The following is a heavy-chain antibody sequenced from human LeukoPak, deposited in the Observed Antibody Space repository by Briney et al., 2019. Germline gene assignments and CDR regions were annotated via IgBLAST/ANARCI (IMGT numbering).Heavy chain of an antibody. D-gene: IGHD1-14*01. V-gene: IGHV3-74*01. CDR3: ARQNRDFDY. CDR1: GFTFSSYS. CDR2: ISSDGSNT. Sequence: PGGSLRLSCAASGFTFSSYSMHWVRQAPGKGLVWVSRISSDGSNTNYADSVKGRFTISRDNAKNTLYLQMNSLRAEDTALHYCARQNRDFDYWGQGTLVTVSS. J-gene: IGHJ4*02.